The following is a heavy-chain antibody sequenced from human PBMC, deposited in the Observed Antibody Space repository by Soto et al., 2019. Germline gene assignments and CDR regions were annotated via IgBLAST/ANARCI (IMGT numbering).Heavy chain of an antibody. Sequence: ASVKVSCKVSGYTLTELSMHWVRQAPGKGLEWMGGFDPEDGETIYAQKFQGRVTMTEDTSTDTAYMELSSLRSEDTAEYYCAFGANYYYYMDVWGKGTTVTVSS. CDR1: GYTLTELS. J-gene: IGHJ6*03. CDR3: AFGANYYYYMDV. D-gene: IGHD1-26*01. CDR2: FDPEDGET. V-gene: IGHV1-24*01.